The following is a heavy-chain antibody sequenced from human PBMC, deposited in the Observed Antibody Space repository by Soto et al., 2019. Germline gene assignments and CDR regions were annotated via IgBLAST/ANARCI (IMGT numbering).Heavy chain of an antibody. CDR1: GYTFTSCY. CDR2: INPSGGST. V-gene: IGHV1-46*01. J-gene: IGHJ4*02. Sequence: GASVKVSCKASGYTFTSCYMHWVRQAPGQGLEWMGIINPSGGSTSYAQKFQGRVTMTRDTSTSTVYMELSSLRSEDTAVYYCARVAAIVGAIWRPYYFDYWGQGTLVTVSS. CDR3: ARVAAIVGAIWRPYYFDY. D-gene: IGHD1-26*01.